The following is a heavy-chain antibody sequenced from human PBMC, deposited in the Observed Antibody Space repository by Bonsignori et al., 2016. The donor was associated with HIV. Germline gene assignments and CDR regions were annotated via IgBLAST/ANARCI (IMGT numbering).Heavy chain of an antibody. J-gene: IGHJ4*02. Sequence: WVRQAPGQGLEWMGWMNPNSGNTGYAQKFQGRVTMTRNTSISTAYMELSSLRSEDTAVYYCARGNSSGWARGDWGQGTLVTVSS. CDR2: MNPNSGNT. D-gene: IGHD6-19*01. CDR3: ARGNSSGWARGD. V-gene: IGHV1-8*01.